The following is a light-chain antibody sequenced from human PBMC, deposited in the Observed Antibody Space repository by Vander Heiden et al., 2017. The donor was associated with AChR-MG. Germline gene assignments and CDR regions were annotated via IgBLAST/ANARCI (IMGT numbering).Light chain of an antibody. CDR3: QQSDSPPRT. CDR1: QTISNY. V-gene: IGKV1-39*01. CDR2: AAS. Sequence: DIQMTQSPSSLSASVGDRVTVTCRASQTISNYLNWYQQKPGKAPNLLIYAASSLQSGVPSRFSGSGSGTDFTLTISRLQPDDFATYYCQQSDSPPRTFGQGTKVEIK. J-gene: IGKJ1*01.